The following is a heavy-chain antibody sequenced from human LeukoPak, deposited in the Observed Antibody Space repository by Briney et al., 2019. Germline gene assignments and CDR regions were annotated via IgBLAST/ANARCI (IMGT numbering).Heavy chain of an antibody. Sequence: GGSLRLSCAASGFTFSSYSMNWVRRAPGKGLEWVSSISSSSSYIYYADSVKGRFTISRDNAKNSLYLQMNSLRAEDTAVYYCARAERRVAAPDYWGQGTLVTVSS. CDR2: ISSSSSYI. V-gene: IGHV3-21*01. D-gene: IGHD6-19*01. CDR3: ARAERRVAAPDY. J-gene: IGHJ4*02. CDR1: GFTFSSYS.